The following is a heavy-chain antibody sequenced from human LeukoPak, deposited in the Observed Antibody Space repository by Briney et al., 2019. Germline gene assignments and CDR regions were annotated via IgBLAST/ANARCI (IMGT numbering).Heavy chain of an antibody. CDR3: AREGVTTPWFDP. V-gene: IGHV4-59*01. CDR2: IYYSGST. D-gene: IGHD4-17*01. Sequence: SETLSLTCTVSGGSISSYYWSWIRQPPGKGLEWIGYIYYSGSTNYNPSPKSQVTISVDTSKNQFSLKLSSVTAADTAVYYCAREGVTTPWFDPWGQGTLVTVSS. CDR1: GGSISSYY. J-gene: IGHJ5*02.